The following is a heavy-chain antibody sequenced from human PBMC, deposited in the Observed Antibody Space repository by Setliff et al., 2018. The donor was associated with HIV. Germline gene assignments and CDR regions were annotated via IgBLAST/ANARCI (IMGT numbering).Heavy chain of an antibody. D-gene: IGHD3-10*01. CDR3: ARVEGSGSFYHYDS. CDR2: ITTGNGNT. V-gene: IGHV1-3*04. CDR1: GYTFTDYS. Sequence: RASVKVSCKASGYTFTDYSLHWVRQAPGQSLEWMGWITTGNGNTKYSQKFQARVTITRDTSATTAYLDLGGLTSEDTAVYYCARVEGSGSFYHYDSWGQGTLVTVSS. J-gene: IGHJ4*02.